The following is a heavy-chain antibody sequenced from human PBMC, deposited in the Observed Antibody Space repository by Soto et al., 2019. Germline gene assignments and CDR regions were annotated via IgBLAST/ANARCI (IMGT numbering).Heavy chain of an antibody. D-gene: IGHD3-10*01. CDR1: GVTFSSYA. J-gene: IGHJ6*02. CDR3: ARGKGRTGHYYGMDV. V-gene: IGHV1-69*01. Sequence: QVQLVQSGAEVKKPGSSVKVSCKASGVTFSSYAISWVRQAPGQGLEWMGGIIPICGTANYAQKFKGRVTITEDESTSTAYRELSSLRSEDTGVYYCARGKGRTGHYYGMDVWGQGTTVTVSS. CDR2: IIPICGTA.